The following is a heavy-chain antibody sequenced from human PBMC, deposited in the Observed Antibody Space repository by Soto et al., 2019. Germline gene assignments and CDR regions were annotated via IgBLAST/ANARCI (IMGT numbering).Heavy chain of an antibody. J-gene: IGHJ4*02. V-gene: IGHV2-5*02. Sequence: QITLKESGPTLVKPTQTLTLTCTFSGFSLSTSGVGVGWIRQPPGKALEWLALIYWDDDKRYSPSLKSRLTITKDTPKNHVVLTMTNMDPVDTATYYCAHRPSYCSGGSCYSGFDYWGQGTLVTVSS. CDR1: GFSLSTSGVG. CDR3: AHRPSYCSGGSCYSGFDY. CDR2: IYWDDDK. D-gene: IGHD2-15*01.